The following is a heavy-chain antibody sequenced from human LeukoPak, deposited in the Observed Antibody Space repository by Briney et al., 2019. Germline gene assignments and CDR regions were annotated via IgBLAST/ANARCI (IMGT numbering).Heavy chain of an antibody. V-gene: IGHV1-8*01. CDR2: MNPNSGST. J-gene: IGHJ4*02. Sequence: ASVKVSCKASGYTFTSYDINWVRQATGQGLEWMGWMNPNSGSTGYAQKFQGRVTMTRNTSISTAYMELSSLRSEDTAVYYCAAYYDILTGTEVARDYWGQGTLVTVSS. D-gene: IGHD3-9*01. CDR3: AAYYDILTGTEVARDY. CDR1: GYTFTSYD.